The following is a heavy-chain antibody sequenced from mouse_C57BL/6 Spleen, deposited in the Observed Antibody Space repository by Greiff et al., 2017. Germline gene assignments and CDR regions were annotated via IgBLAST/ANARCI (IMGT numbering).Heavy chain of an antibody. CDR2: INHDGSST. V-gene: IGHV5-16*01. Sequence: DVQLQASEGGLVQPGSSMKLSCTASGFTFSDYYMAWVRQVPEQGLEWVANINHDGSSTYYLDSLKSRFIISRDNAKNILYLQMSSLKSEDTATYYCARVYDYGDMDDWGQGTSVTVSS. D-gene: IGHD2-4*01. CDR3: ARVYDYGDMDD. CDR1: GFTFSDYY. J-gene: IGHJ4*01.